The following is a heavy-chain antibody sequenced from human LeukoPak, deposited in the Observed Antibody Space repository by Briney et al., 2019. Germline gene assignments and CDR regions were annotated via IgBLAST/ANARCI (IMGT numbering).Heavy chain of an antibody. D-gene: IGHD6-19*01. Sequence: SGGSLRLSCAASGFTFSSYTMHWVRQAPGKGLEWVAVTSYDGSNKFCADSVKGRFTISRDNSKNTLYLQMNSLRAEDTAVYYCAKGPPWYSSGWYADYWGQGTLVTVSS. V-gene: IGHV3-30-3*01. CDR3: AKGPPWYSSGWYADY. J-gene: IGHJ4*02. CDR2: TSYDGSNK. CDR1: GFTFSSYT.